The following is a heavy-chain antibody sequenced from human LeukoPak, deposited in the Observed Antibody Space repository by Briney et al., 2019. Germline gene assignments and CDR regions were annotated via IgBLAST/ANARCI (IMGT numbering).Heavy chain of an antibody. CDR2: INSDGSST. CDR1: GFTFSSYW. Sequence: GGSLRLSCAASGFTFSSYWMHWVRQAPGKGLVWVSRINSDGSSTSYADSVRGRFTISRDNSQNSLYLQMNSLRTEDTAVYYCAKRRDYFDYWGQGALVTVSS. V-gene: IGHV3-74*01. CDR3: AKRRDYFDY. J-gene: IGHJ4*02.